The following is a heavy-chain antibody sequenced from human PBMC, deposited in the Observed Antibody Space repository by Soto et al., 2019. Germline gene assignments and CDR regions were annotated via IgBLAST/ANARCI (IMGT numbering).Heavy chain of an antibody. D-gene: IGHD1-26*01. J-gene: IGHJ5*02. V-gene: IGHV4-4*07. CDR2: IYATGDT. Sequence: SETLSLTCNVSGASLSRYYWSWILQPPGKGLEWIGRIYATGDTDYNPSLKSRISMSVDMSKKQFSLTLRSVTAADTAIYYCVRDGTKNLRDRFEPWGRGVLVTVSS. CDR1: GASLSRYY. CDR3: VRDGTKNLRDRFEP.